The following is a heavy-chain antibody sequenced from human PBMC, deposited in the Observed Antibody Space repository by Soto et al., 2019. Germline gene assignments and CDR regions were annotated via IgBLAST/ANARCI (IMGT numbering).Heavy chain of an antibody. CDR1: GFTFSSYG. V-gene: IGHV3-33*01. CDR2: IWYDGSNK. J-gene: IGHJ5*02. D-gene: IGHD3-3*01. CDR3: ARDYRDFWSGYSVLNNWFDP. Sequence: GGSLRLSCAPSGFTFSSYGMHCVRQAPGKGLEWVAVIWYDGSNKYYADSVKGRFTISRDNSRNTLYLQMNSLRAEDTAVYYCARDYRDFWSGYSVLNNWFDPWGQGTLVTAPQ.